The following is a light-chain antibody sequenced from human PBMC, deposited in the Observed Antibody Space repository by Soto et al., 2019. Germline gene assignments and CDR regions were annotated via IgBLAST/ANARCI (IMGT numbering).Light chain of an antibody. CDR3: CSDAGSSTLV. J-gene: IGLJ2*01. CDR2: EGS. CDR1: SSDVGSYNL. Sequence: QSALTQPASVSGSPGQSITISCTGTSSDVGSYNLVSWYQQHPGKAPKLMIYEGSKRPSGVSNRFSGSKSGNTASLTISGLQDEDEDDYYCCSDAGSSTLVFGGGTKVTVL. V-gene: IGLV2-23*01.